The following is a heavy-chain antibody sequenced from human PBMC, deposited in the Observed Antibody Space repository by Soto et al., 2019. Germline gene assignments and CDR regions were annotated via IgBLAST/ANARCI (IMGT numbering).Heavy chain of an antibody. CDR1: GFPFSSYG. CDR3: ASSNN. J-gene: IGHJ4*02. V-gene: IGHV3-33*01. CDR2: IWYEGSNK. Sequence: GGSLRLSCAASGFPFSSYGMHWVRQAPGKGLDWVAVIWYEGSNKDYAESVKGRITISRDNSKNTLYMQMNSLRADHTAVYYCASSNNWGQGTLVTVSS.